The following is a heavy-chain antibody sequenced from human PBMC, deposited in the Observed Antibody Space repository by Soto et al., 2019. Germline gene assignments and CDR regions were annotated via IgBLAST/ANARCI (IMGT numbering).Heavy chain of an antibody. Sequence: QIQLMQSGAEVKKPGASVKVSCKASGYTFTSYGIHWVRQAPGQRLEWTGWISAGNGNTKYSEKFQGRVTITRDTSASTAYLELSSLRSEDTAVYYCARDPNDSSAYYHHYYYGMDVWGQGTTVTVSS. CDR3: ARDPNDSSAYYHHYYYGMDV. V-gene: IGHV1-3*01. CDR1: GYTFTSYG. J-gene: IGHJ6*02. CDR2: ISAGNGNT. D-gene: IGHD3-22*01.